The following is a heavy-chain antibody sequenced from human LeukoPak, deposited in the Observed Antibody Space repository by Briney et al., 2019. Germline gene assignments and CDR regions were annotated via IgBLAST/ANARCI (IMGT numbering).Heavy chain of an antibody. CDR3: ARDVYYGDSTMLDY. CDR1: GFTFSSYW. Sequence: PGGSLRLSCAASGFTFSSYWMSWVRQAPGKGLEWVANIKQDGSEKYYVDSVKGRFTISRDNAKNSLYLQMNRLRAEDTAVYYCARDVYYGDSTMLDYWGQGTLVTVCS. CDR2: IKQDGSEK. J-gene: IGHJ4*02. D-gene: IGHD4-17*01. V-gene: IGHV3-7*01.